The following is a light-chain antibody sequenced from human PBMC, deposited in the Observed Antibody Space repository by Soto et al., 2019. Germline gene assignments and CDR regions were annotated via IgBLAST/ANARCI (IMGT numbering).Light chain of an antibody. CDR1: SSNIGAGHA. CDR3: QSYDTSLRGWL. V-gene: IGLV1-40*01. CDR2: GDT. J-gene: IGLJ3*02. Sequence: HSVLTQPPSVSGAPWQRVTISCTGTSSNIGAGHAVHWYRQCPGAAPKLLIYGDTHRPSGVPDRFSGSKSATSASLVITGLQAEDEADYYCQSYDTSLRGWLFGGGTKLTVL.